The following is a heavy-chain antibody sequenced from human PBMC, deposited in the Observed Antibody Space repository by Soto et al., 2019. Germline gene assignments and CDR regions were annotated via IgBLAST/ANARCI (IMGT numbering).Heavy chain of an antibody. CDR3: AKDLSDILTGYCQY. Sequence: PGGSLRLSCAASGFTFSSYAMSWVRQAPGKGLEWVSAISGSGGSTYYADSVKGRFTISRDNSKNTLYLQMNSLRAEDTAVYYCAKDLSDILTGYCQYWGQGTLVTVSS. CDR1: GFTFSSYA. V-gene: IGHV3-23*01. D-gene: IGHD3-9*01. J-gene: IGHJ4*02. CDR2: ISGSGGST.